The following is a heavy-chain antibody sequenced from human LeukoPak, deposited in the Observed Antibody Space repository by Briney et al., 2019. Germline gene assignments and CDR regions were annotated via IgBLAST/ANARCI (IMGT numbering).Heavy chain of an antibody. CDR3: THAVSHAFDI. V-gene: IGHV3-66*01. CDR1: GFTVSNNY. CDR2: IYSGGST. Sequence: GGSLRLSCAASGFTVSNNYMSGVRQAPGKGLEWVSLIYSGGSTSYADSVKGRFTISRDNSKNTLYLQMNSLRAEDTALYYCTHAVSHAFDIWGQGTMVTVSS. J-gene: IGHJ3*02. D-gene: IGHD2-2*01.